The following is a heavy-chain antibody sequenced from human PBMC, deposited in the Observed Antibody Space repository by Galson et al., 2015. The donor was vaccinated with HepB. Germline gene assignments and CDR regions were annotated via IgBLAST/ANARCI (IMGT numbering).Heavy chain of an antibody. CDR1: GYTFTSYA. CDR2: INAGNGNT. V-gene: IGHV1-3*01. J-gene: IGHJ4*02. D-gene: IGHD6-19*01. Sequence: SVKVSCKASGYTFTSYAMHWVRQAPGQRLEWMGWINAGNGNTKYSQKFQGRVTITRDTSASTAYMELSSLRSEDTAVYYCARTLYPGIAVAGFDYWGQGTLVTVSS. CDR3: ARTLYPGIAVAGFDY.